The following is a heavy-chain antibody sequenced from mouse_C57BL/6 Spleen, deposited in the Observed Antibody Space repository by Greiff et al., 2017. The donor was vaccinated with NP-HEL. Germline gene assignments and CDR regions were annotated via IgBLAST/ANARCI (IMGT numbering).Heavy chain of an antibody. D-gene: IGHD3-2*02. V-gene: IGHV1-50*01. Sequence: QVQLQQSGAELVKPGASVKLSCKASGYTFTSYWMQWVKQRPGQGLEWIGEIDPSDSYTNYNQKFKGKATLTVDTSSSTAYMQLSSLTSEDAAVYYCAVRQLRLKFAYWGQGTLVTVSA. CDR3: AVRQLRLKFAY. J-gene: IGHJ3*01. CDR1: GYTFTSYW. CDR2: IDPSDSYT.